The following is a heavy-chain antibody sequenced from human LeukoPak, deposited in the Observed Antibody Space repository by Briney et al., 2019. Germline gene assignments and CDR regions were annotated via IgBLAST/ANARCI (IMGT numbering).Heavy chain of an antibody. CDR2: ISGSGGST. D-gene: IGHD6-13*01. CDR1: GFTFSSYA. Sequence: GGSLRLSCAASGFTFSSYAMSWVRQAPGKGLEWVSAISGSGGSTYYAAPVKGQFTISRDNYKNTLYLQMTSLRAEDTAVYYCAKDRDRAAAGDFDYWGQGTLVTVSS. V-gene: IGHV3-23*01. CDR3: AKDRDRAAAGDFDY. J-gene: IGHJ4*02.